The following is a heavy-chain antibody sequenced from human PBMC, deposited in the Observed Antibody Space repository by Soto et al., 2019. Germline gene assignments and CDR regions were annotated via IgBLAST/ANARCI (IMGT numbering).Heavy chain of an antibody. CDR1: RSNLGVPA. J-gene: IGHJ4*02. Sequence: GGSLRPCCAASRSNLGVPATGWVRQAPGKGLEWVSTENRSGAFTNYGASVKGQFTIARDNSNNTLYLQMNSLKGEDTAIYFCARDSWTHAGSGSPYFDSWGQGALVTVSS. D-gene: IGHD3-10*01. V-gene: IGHV3-23*01. CDR3: ARDSWTHAGSGSPYFDS. CDR2: ENRSGAFT.